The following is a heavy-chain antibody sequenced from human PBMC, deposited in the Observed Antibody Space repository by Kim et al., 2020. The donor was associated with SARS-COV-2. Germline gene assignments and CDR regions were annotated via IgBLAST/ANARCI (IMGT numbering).Heavy chain of an antibody. CDR2: ISAYNGNT. J-gene: IGHJ3*02. CDR3: ARDSFPIYTAMAPGAFDI. CDR1: GYTFTSYG. V-gene: IGHV1-18*01. Sequence: ASVKVSCKASGYTFTSYGISWVRQAPGQGLEWMGWISAYNGNTNYAQKLQGRVTMTTDTSTSTAYMELRSLRSDDTAVYYCARDSFPIYTAMAPGAFDIWGQGTMVTVSS. D-gene: IGHD5-18*01.